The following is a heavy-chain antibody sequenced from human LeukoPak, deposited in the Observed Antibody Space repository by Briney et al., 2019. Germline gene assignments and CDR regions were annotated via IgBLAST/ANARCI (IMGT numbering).Heavy chain of an antibody. CDR1: GYTFTSYY. Sequence: ASVKVSCKASGYTFTSYYMHWVRQATGQGLEWMGWMNPNSGNTGYAQKFQGRVTMTRNTSISTAYMELSSLRSEDTAVYYCARGLSPGYKLRGTKLTYYYYYMDVWGKGTTVTISS. J-gene: IGHJ6*03. CDR2: MNPNSGNT. CDR3: ARGLSPGYKLRGTKLTYYYYYMDV. V-gene: IGHV1-8*02. D-gene: IGHD3-9*01.